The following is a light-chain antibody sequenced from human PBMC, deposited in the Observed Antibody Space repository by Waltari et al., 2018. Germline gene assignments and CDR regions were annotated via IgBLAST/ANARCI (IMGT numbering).Light chain of an antibody. CDR2: KDN. CDR3: QSADGSYNPV. CDR1: SGSIDSKY. V-gene: IGLV6-57*03. J-gene: IGLJ6*01. Sequence: VFTQPHSVSGSPGQTVTFSRTRSSGSIDSKYVQWYQQRPGSAPTTVINKDNQKPSGVPVRVSGSIDSSSTSASLTISGLKSDDEADYYCQSADGSYNPVFGSGTRLTVL.